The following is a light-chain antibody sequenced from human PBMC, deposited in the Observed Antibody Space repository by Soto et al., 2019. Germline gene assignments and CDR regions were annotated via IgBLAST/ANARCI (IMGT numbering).Light chain of an antibody. J-gene: IGKJ4*01. CDR1: RSISTW. CDR3: QQYNTYSLT. V-gene: IGKV1-5*03. CDR2: KAS. Sequence: DIQIIQSPSTLSVSVGDRVTVTYRSSRSISTWLAWYQRKPGKAPKLLIYKASILESGVPSRFSGSGSGTEFTLTISSLQPDDFATYYCQQYNTYSLTFGGGTKVDNK.